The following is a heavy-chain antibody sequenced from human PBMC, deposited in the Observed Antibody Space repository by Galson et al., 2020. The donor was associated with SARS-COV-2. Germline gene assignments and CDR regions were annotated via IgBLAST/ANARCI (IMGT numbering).Heavy chain of an antibody. V-gene: IGHV4-34*01. CDR3: ARWSGGVLRYFDWFQRGGFDY. D-gene: IGHD3-9*01. Sequence: SETLSLTCAVYGGSFSGYYWRWIRQPPGKGLEWIGEINHSGSTNYNPSLKSRVTISVDTSKNQFSLKLSSVTAADTAVYYCARWSGGVLRYFDWFQRGGFDYWGQGTLVTVSS. CDR2: INHSGST. J-gene: IGHJ4*02. CDR1: GGSFSGYY.